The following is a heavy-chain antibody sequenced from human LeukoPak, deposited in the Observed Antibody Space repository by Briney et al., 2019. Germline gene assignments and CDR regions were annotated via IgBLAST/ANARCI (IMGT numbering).Heavy chain of an antibody. D-gene: IGHD1-14*01. CDR2: IYYSGST. CDR1: GGSFSGYY. CDR3: ARRNFAGAGLYYYYYMDV. V-gene: IGHV4-34*01. Sequence: SETLSLTCAVYGGSFSGYYWSWIRQPPGKGLEWIGSIYYSGSTYYNPSLKSRVTISVDTSKNQFSLKLSSVTAADTAVYYCARRNFAGAGLYYYYYMDVWGKGTTVTVSS. J-gene: IGHJ6*03.